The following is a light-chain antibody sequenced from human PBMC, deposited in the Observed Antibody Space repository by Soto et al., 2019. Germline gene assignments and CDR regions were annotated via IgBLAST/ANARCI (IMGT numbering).Light chain of an antibody. CDR1: QSVTGSY. CDR3: QQYGSSAPPT. V-gene: IGKV3-20*01. J-gene: IGKJ4*01. CDR2: GAS. Sequence: EIVLTQSPGTLYLSPGERATLSCRASQSVTGSYLAWYQQKPGQAPRLLIDGASSGAAGIPDRFSGSGSGTDFTLTISRLAPEDSAVFYCQQYGSSAPPTFGGGTKVEIK.